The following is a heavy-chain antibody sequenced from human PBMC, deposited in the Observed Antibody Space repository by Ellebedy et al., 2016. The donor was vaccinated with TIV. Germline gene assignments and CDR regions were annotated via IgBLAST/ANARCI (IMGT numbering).Heavy chain of an antibody. D-gene: IGHD6-19*01. Sequence: PGGSLRLSCAASGFTFSSYGMHWVRQAPGKGLEWVSSISSSSSYIYYADSVKGRFTISRDNAKNSLYLQMDSLRAEDTAVYYCARTGYSSDWYASNWGQGTLVTVSS. CDR1: GFTFSSYG. J-gene: IGHJ4*02. V-gene: IGHV3-21*06. CDR2: ISSSSSYI. CDR3: ARTGYSSDWYASN.